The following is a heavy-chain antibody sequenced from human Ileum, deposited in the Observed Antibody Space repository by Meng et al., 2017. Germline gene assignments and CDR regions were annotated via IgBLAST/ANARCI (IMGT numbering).Heavy chain of an antibody. Sequence: QLQLQESGPGLVKPSETLSRTCTVSGCTISRSNYYWGWSRQPPGKGLEWIESMYYSGSNYYNPSLKSRVIISEDMSKNQFSLKLSSVTAADTAVYYCARGGTVYNFDYWGQGTLVTVSS. J-gene: IGHJ4*02. CDR3: ARGGTVYNFDY. V-gene: IGHV4-39*07. CDR2: MYYSGSN. CDR1: GCTISRSNYY. D-gene: IGHD2-15*01.